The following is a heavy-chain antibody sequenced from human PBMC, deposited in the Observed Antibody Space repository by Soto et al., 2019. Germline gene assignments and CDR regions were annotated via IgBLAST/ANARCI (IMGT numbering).Heavy chain of an antibody. CDR3: VRYRCTNGRGETHHFDV. CDR1: GYTFTSYG. Sequence: ASVKVSCKSSGYTFTSYGFSWVRQAPGQGLEWLGWISTYTGNTKHAQKFQDRVTLTTEASTSTAYMDLPSLRSDDTAVYYCVRYRCTNGRGETHHFDVSGQGTPVTVSS. J-gene: IGHJ5*02. CDR2: ISTYTGNT. V-gene: IGHV1-18*04. D-gene: IGHD2-8*01.